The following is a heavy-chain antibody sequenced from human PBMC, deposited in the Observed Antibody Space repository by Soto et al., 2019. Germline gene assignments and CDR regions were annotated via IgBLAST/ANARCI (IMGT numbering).Heavy chain of an antibody. D-gene: IGHD6-13*01. Sequence: GGSLGLSCAASGFTFSSYSMNWVRQAPGKGLEWVSSISSSSSYIYYADSVKGRFTISRDNAKNSLYLQMNSLRAEDTAVYYCARDDRSSSSSDYWGQGTLVTVSS. J-gene: IGHJ4*02. V-gene: IGHV3-21*01. CDR1: GFTFSSYS. CDR3: ARDDRSSSSSDY. CDR2: ISSSSSYI.